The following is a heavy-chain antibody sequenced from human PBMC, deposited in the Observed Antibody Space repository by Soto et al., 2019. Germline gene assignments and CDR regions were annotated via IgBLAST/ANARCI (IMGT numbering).Heavy chain of an antibody. CDR1: VNTLSSSV. J-gene: IGHJ6*02. Sequence: GGSLRLSSSAAVNTLSSSVMHGVRQAPGKGLEWVAVIWYDGSNKYYADSVKGRFTISRDNSKNTLYLQMNSLRAEDTAVYYCAREDYYYYGMDVWGQGT. CDR3: AREDYYYYGMDV. V-gene: IGHV3-33*01. CDR2: IWYDGSNK.